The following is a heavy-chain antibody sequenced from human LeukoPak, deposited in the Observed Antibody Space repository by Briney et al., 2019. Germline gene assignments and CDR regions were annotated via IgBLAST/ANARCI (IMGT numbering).Heavy chain of an antibody. CDR1: GFSFSSYA. V-gene: IGHV3-23*01. Sequence: PGGSLRLSCAASGFSFSSYAMSWVRQAPGQGPEWVSFITGSGDGTYYADSVKGRFTITRDNSKNTLYLQMNSLRAEDSAVYYCSKGELQRQGYSYYAIDVWGQGTTVTVSS. D-gene: IGHD2-15*01. J-gene: IGHJ6*02. CDR3: SKGELQRQGYSYYAIDV. CDR2: ITGSGDGT.